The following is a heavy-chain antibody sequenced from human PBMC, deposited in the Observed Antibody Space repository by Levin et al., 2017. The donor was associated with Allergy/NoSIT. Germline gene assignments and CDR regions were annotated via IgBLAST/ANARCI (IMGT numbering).Heavy chain of an antibody. D-gene: IGHD3-10*01. V-gene: IGHV3-21*01. CDR1: GFTFSTYR. CDR2: ISSGSGSI. Sequence: GGSLRLSCAASGFTFSTYRMIWVRKAPGKGLEWVSSISSGSGSIYYADSMKGRFTISRDNAKNSLYLQVNNLRAEDTAVYFCARAVDYGSGRYYFDYWGQGTLVTVSS. CDR3: ARAVDYGSGRYYFDY. J-gene: IGHJ4*02.